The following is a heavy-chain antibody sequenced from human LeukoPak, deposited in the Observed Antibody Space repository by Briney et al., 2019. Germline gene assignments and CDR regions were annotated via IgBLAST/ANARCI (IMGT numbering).Heavy chain of an antibody. Sequence: PGGVPRPPCGASGITFSSYSMNWVPPAPGKGLEGVSYISSCSSTIYYADSVKGRFTISRDNAKNSPYLQMNSLRAEDTAVYDCARESPGSWPAYYFDYWGQGTLVTVSS. CDR3: ARESPGSWPAYYFDY. V-gene: IGHV3-48*01. J-gene: IGHJ4*02. CDR1: GITFSSYS. D-gene: IGHD6-13*01. CDR2: ISSCSSTI.